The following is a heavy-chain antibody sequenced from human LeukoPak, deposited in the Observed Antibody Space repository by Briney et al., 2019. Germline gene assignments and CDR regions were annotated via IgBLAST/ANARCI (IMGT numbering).Heavy chain of an antibody. V-gene: IGHV3-48*01. CDR2: ISSSSSTI. Sequence: PGGSLRLSCAASGFTFSSYSMNWVRQAPGKGLEWVSYISSSSSTIYYADSVKGRFTISRDNAKNSLYLQMNSLRAEDTAVYYCARGESVVVTANDAFDIWGQGTMVTVSS. D-gene: IGHD2-21*02. CDR1: GFTFSSYS. J-gene: IGHJ3*02. CDR3: ARGESVVVTANDAFDI.